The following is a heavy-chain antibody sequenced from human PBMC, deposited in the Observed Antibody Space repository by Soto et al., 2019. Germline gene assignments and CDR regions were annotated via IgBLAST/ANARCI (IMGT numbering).Heavy chain of an antibody. CDR2: IIPVFGTG. Sequence: QVQLVQSGAEVKKAGSSVKVSCKASGGTFSSYFINWVRQAPGQGLEWVGGIIPVFGTGSYAEKFQGRVTITADESTSTAYMELSRLRSDDTAVYYCARETPSAAAAYYYYGLDVWGRGTTVTVPS. CDR1: GGTFSSYF. D-gene: IGHD6-13*01. V-gene: IGHV1-69*01. CDR3: ARETPSAAAAYYYYGLDV. J-gene: IGHJ6*02.